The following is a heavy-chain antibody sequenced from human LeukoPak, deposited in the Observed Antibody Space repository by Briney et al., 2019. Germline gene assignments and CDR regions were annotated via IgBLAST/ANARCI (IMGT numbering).Heavy chain of an antibody. CDR2: ISSSSSYI. V-gene: IGHV3-21*01. CDR1: GFTFSSYS. CDR3: ARAENYEYWFDP. J-gene: IGHJ5*02. D-gene: IGHD1-7*01. Sequence: GGSLRLSCAASGFTFSSYSMNWVRQAPGRGLEWVSSISSSSSYIYYADSVKGRFTISRDNAKNSLYLQMNSLRAEDTAVYYCARAENYEYWFDPWGQGTLVTVSS.